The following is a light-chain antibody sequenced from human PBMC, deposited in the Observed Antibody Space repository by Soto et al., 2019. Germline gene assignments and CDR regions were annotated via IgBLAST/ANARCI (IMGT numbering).Light chain of an antibody. Sequence: DIQMTQSPSTLSGSVGDRLIITCRASQDINTHLHWYQQRPGKAPTLLIRLASTLQPGVPPRFSGSGSGTHFTLTVDDLQPGDFATYFCLQTYGTPPTFGGGTRVDIK. J-gene: IGKJ4*01. CDR2: LAS. CDR3: LQTYGTPPT. CDR1: QDINTH. V-gene: IGKV1-39*01.